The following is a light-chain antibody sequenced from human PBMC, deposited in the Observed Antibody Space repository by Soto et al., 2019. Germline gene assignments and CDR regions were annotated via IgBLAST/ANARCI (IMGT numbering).Light chain of an antibody. CDR1: QSVGVN. J-gene: IGKJ4*01. V-gene: IGKV3-15*01. CDR3: QQYEEWPPQLT. Sequence: EIVMTQSPATLSVSPGEGATLSCRAGQSVGVNLAWYQQMPGQAPRLLIYGASTRATGVPARFSGRGSGTEFTLTISSLQSEDFAVYCCQQYEEWPPQLTFGGGTKVEI. CDR2: GAS.